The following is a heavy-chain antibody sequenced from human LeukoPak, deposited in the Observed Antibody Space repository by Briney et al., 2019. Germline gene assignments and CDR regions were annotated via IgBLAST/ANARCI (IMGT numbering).Heavy chain of an antibody. V-gene: IGHV1-18*01. CDR1: GYTFTSYG. Sequence: ASVKVSCKASGYTFTSYGLTWVRQAPGQGLEWMGWISAYNGHTKYPQKLQGRVTMTTDTSTSTAYMELRTLRSDDTAVYYCARDRRGTTRARWFDPWGQGTLVTVSS. J-gene: IGHJ5*02. CDR3: ARDRRGTTRARWFDP. CDR2: ISAYNGHT. D-gene: IGHD2/OR15-2a*01.